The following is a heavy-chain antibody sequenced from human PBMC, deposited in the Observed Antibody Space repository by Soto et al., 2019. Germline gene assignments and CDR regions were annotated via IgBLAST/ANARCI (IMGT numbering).Heavy chain of an antibody. J-gene: IGHJ4*02. D-gene: IGHD3-16*01. CDR3: ASPKGGVGARGY. V-gene: IGHV3-23*01. CDR1: GFTFSSYA. CDR2: ISGSGGST. Sequence: EVRLLESGGGLAQPGGSLRLSCAASGFTFSSYAMSWVRQAPGKGLEWVSGISGSGGSTFYADSVKGGFTTSRDSSHNTLDLEMNSLRADDTAVYYCASPKGGVGARGYWGQGTLVTVSS.